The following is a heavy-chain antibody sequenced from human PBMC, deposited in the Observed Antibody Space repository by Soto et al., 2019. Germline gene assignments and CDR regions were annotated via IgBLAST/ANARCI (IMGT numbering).Heavy chain of an antibody. CDR2: ASIGGST. V-gene: IGHV3-23*01. J-gene: IGHJ4*02. D-gene: IGHD2-15*01. CDR3: AKRRGAGGHFDY. CDR1: GFTFSSYA. Sequence: DVQLLESGGGLVQPEGSLRLSCAASGFTFSSYAMGWVRQGPGKGLEWVAVASIGGSTHNADSVRGRFTISRDNSKNTLSLQMNSLTAEDTAVYFCAKRRGAGGHFDYWGQGALVTVSS.